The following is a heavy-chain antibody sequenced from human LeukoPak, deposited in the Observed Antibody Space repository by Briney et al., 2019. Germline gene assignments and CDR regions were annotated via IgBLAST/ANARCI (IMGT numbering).Heavy chain of an antibody. J-gene: IGHJ4*02. V-gene: IGHV3-11*04. CDR3: ARSRGHDYYGSGSYYNGPFDY. CDR2: ISSSGSTI. D-gene: IGHD3-10*01. Sequence: GGSLRLSCAASGFTFSDYYMSWIRQAPGKGLEWVSYISSSGSTIYYAGSVKGRFTISRDNAKNSLYLQMNSLRAEDTAVYYRARSRGHDYYGSGSYYNGPFDYWGQGTLVTVSS. CDR1: GFTFSDYY.